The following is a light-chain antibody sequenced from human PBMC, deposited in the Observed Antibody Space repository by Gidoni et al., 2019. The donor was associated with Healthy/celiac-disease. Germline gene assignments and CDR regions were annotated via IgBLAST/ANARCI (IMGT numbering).Light chain of an antibody. J-gene: IGKJ4*01. CDR2: GAS. CDR3: QQYGSSPPRLT. V-gene: IGKV3-20*01. CDR1: QRVSSSY. Sequence: EIVLTQSPGTLSVSPGERATLSCRASQRVSSSYLAWYQQKPGQAPRLLIYGASSRATGIPDRFSGSGSGTDFTLTISRLEPEDFAVYYCQQYGSSPPRLTFGGGTKVEIK.